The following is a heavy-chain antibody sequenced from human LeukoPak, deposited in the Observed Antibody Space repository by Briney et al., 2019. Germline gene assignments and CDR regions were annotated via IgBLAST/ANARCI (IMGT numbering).Heavy chain of an antibody. CDR2: INCNSGDA. Sequence: GASVKVSCKASGYSFTEHYIYWVRQAPGQGLEWVGRINCNSGDANSAQKFQGGVTMTRDTSVSTAYMDLSSVTSDDTAVYFCAKSAGHCSNGICFTDYYMDVWGRGTTVTVSS. J-gene: IGHJ6*03. CDR3: AKSAGHCSNGICFTDYYMDV. CDR1: GYSFTEHY. D-gene: IGHD2-8*01. V-gene: IGHV1-2*02.